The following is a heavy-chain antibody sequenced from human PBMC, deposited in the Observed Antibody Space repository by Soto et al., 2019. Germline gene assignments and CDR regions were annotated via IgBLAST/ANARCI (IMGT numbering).Heavy chain of an antibody. D-gene: IGHD3-3*01. CDR1: GFTFSSYW. J-gene: IGHJ6*03. V-gene: IGHV3-74*01. Sequence: PGGSLRLSCAASGFTFSSYWMHWVRQAPGKGLVWVSRINSDGSSTSYADSVKGRFTISRDNAKNTLYLQMNSLRAEDTAVYYCARDHHYDFWSGYPPYYSYYIYVWAIGTTVTVS. CDR3: ARDHHYDFWSGYPPYYSYYIYV. CDR2: INSDGSST.